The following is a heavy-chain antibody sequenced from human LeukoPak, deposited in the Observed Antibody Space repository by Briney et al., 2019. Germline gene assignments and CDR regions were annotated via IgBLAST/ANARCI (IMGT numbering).Heavy chain of an antibody. Sequence: GGSLRLSCAASGFTFSSFGMHWVRQAPGKGLEWVAVIWYDGSNRYYGESVKGRFTISRDNAKNSLYLQMNSLRAEDTAVYYCARGGDSSGWSNWFDPWGQGTLVTVSS. CDR2: IWYDGSNR. J-gene: IGHJ5*02. CDR1: GFTFSSFG. CDR3: ARGGDSSGWSNWFDP. D-gene: IGHD6-19*01. V-gene: IGHV3-33*01.